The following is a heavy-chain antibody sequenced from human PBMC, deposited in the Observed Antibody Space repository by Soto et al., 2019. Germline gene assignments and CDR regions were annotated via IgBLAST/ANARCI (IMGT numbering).Heavy chain of an antibody. Sequence: KTSETLSLTCAVSGYSISSGYYWGWIRQPPGKGLEWIGSIYQSIYHSANNYYNPSLKSRVTISADTSKNLFSLNLSSVTAADTAVYYCARQYSSSEVFDPWGQGTLVTVSS. CDR3: ARQYSSSEVFDP. CDR1: GYSISSGYY. D-gene: IGHD6-6*01. CDR2: IYQSIYHSANN. V-gene: IGHV4-38-2*01. J-gene: IGHJ5*02.